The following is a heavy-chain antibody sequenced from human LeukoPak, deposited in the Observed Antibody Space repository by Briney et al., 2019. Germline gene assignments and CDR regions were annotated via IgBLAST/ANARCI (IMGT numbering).Heavy chain of an antibody. CDR3: ARDRGRDYYYYGMDV. CDR1: GFTVSSNC. Sequence: PGGSLRLSCAASGFTVSSNCMSWVRQAPGKGLEWVSVIYSGGSTYYADSVKGRFTISRDNSKNTLYLQMNSLRAEDTAVYYCARDRGRDYYYYGMDVWGQGTTVTVSS. J-gene: IGHJ6*02. V-gene: IGHV3-53*01. CDR2: IYSGGST. D-gene: IGHD3-16*01.